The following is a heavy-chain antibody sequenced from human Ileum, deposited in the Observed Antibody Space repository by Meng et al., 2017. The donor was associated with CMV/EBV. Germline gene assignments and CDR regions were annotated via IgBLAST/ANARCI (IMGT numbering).Heavy chain of an antibody. CDR1: GFTFSSYS. J-gene: IGHJ6*02. V-gene: IGHV3-21*01. Sequence: GGSLRLSCAASGFTFSSYSMNWVRQAPGKGLEWVSSISSSSSYIYYADSVKGRFTISRDNAKNSLYLQMNSLRAEDTAVYYCARDPSSVVPDAIHWGEDNYYYYGMDVWGQGTTVTVSS. D-gene: IGHD2-2*01. CDR2: ISSSSSYI. CDR3: ARDPSSVVPDAIHWGEDNYYYYGMDV.